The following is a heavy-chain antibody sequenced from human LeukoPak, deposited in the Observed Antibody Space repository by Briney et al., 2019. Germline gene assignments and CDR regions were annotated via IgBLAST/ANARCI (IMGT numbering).Heavy chain of an antibody. CDR1: GGSISSGDYY. V-gene: IGHV4-30-4*01. J-gene: IGHJ4*02. Sequence: PSETLSLTCTVSGGSISSGDYYWSWIRQPPGKGLEWIGYIYYSGSTYYNPSLKSRVTISVDTSKNQFSLKLSSVTAADTAVYYCATMGYFDWLLIDYWGQGTLVTVFS. CDR3: ATMGYFDWLLIDY. CDR2: IYYSGST. D-gene: IGHD3-9*01.